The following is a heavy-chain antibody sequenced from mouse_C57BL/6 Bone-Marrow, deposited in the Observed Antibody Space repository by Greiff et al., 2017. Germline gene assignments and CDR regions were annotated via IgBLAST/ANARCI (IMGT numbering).Heavy chain of an antibody. CDR3: ARGLNWPGAMDY. D-gene: IGHD4-1*01. J-gene: IGHJ4*01. CDR1: GFTFSSYA. V-gene: IGHV5-4*01. CDR2: ISDGGSYT. Sequence: EVQVVESGGGLVKPGGSLKLSCAASGFTFSSYAMSWVRQTPGKRLEWVATISDGGSYTYYPDNVKGRFTISRDNAKNNLYLQMSHLKSEDTAMYYCARGLNWPGAMDYWGQGTSVTVSS.